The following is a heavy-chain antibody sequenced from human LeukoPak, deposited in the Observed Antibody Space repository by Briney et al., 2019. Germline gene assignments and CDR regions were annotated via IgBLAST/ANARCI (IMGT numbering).Heavy chain of an antibody. Sequence: GGSLRLSCAASGFTFSSYAMHWVRQAPGKGLEWVAVISYDGSNKYYADSVKGRFTISRDNSKNTLYLQMNSLRAEDMAVYYCARDYAYDSSGYYSVGGNYFDYWGQGTLVTVSS. D-gene: IGHD3-22*01. CDR3: ARDYAYDSSGYYSVGGNYFDY. J-gene: IGHJ4*02. CDR2: ISYDGSNK. CDR1: GFTFSSYA. V-gene: IGHV3-30-3*01.